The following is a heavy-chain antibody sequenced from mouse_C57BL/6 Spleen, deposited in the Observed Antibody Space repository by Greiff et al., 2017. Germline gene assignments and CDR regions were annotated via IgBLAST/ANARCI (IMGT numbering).Heavy chain of an antibody. D-gene: IGHD1-1*01. CDR1: GYTFTSYW. J-gene: IGHJ1*03. CDR3: EREYGSSYYWYFDV. CDR2: IHPNSGST. Sequence: VQLQQPGAELVKPGASVKLSCKASGYTFTSYWMHWVKQRPGQGLEWIGMIHPNSGSTNYNEKFKSKATLTVDKSSSTAYMQLSSLTSEDSAVYYCEREYGSSYYWYFDVWGTGTTVTVSS. V-gene: IGHV1-64*01.